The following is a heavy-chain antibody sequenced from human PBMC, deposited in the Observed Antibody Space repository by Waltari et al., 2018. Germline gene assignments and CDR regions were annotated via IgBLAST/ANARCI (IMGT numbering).Heavy chain of an antibody. D-gene: IGHD3-16*01. J-gene: IGHJ4*02. V-gene: IGHV3-30-3*01. CDR3: ARDWGPDDY. CDR2: ISYDGSNK. Sequence: QVQLVESGGGVVQPGRSLRLSCAASGFTFSSYAMHWVRQAPGKGLEWVAGISYDGSNKYYADSVKGRFTISRDNSKNTLYLQMNSLRAEDTAVYYCARDWGPDDYWGQGTLVTVSS. CDR1: GFTFSSYA.